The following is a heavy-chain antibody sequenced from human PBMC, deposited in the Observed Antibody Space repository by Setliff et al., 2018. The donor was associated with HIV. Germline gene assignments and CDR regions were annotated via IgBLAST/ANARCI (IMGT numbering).Heavy chain of an antibody. CDR1: GGTFSSYA. CDR2: IIPIFGTA. V-gene: IGHV1-69*05. Sequence: RASVKVSCKASGGTFSSYAISWVRQAPGQGLEWTGGIIPIFGTANYAQKFQGRVTITTDESTSTAYMELSSLRSEDTAVYYCARSYSSGWYGPPGAFDIWGQGTMVTVSS. J-gene: IGHJ3*02. D-gene: IGHD6-19*01. CDR3: ARSYSSGWYGPPGAFDI.